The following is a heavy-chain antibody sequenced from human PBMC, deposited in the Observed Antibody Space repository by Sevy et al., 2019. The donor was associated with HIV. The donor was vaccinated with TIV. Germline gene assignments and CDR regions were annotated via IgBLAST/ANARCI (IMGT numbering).Heavy chain of an antibody. CDR2: IRSKANSYAT. V-gene: IGHV3-73*01. D-gene: IGHD2-2*01. Sequence: GGSLRLSCAASGFTFSGSAMHWVRQASGKGLEWVGRIRSKANSYATAYAASVKGRFTISRDDSKNTAYLQMNSLKTEDTAVDYCTRRPLVVPAAMGYYGMDVWGQGTTVTVSS. CDR1: GFTFSGSA. CDR3: TRRPLVVPAAMGYYGMDV. J-gene: IGHJ6*02.